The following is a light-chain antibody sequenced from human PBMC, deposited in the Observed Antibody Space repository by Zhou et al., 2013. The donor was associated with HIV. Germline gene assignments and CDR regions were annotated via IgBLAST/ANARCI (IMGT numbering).Light chain of an antibody. V-gene: IGKV2-29*03. Sequence: DIVMTQTPLIVSVTPGQPASISCKSSESLLHSDGKTYLYWFLQKAGQSPQLLIYEVSSRLSGVPDRFTGSGSGTDFTLKISRVEAEDVGIYYCMEGRHLPPFTFGQGTKLEIK. CDR1: ESLLHSDGKTY. J-gene: IGKJ2*01. CDR2: EVS. CDR3: MEGRHLPPFT.